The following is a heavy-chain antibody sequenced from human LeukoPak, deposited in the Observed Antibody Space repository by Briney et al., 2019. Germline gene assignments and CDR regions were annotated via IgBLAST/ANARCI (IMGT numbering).Heavy chain of an antibody. CDR2: ISGSSSTI. J-gene: IGHJ3*02. CDR3: AKELTERWLIDAFDI. V-gene: IGHV3-48*01. CDR1: GFTSSTYS. D-gene: IGHD5-24*01. Sequence: PGGSLRLSCAASGFTSSTYSMHWVRQAPGKGLDWVSYISGSSSTIYYADSVKGRFTISRDNSMNTLFLQMSSLRAEDTAIYYCAKELTERWLIDAFDIWGQGTVVTVSS.